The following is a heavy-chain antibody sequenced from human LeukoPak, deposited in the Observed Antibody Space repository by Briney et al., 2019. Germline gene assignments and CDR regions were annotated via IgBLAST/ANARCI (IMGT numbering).Heavy chain of an antibody. J-gene: IGHJ4*02. Sequence: GGSLRLSCAASGFTFSSYWMSWVRQAPAKGREWVANIKQDGSEKYYVDSAKGRFTISRDNAKKSLYLQMNSLRAEETAVYYCARVRWLVLGGDFDYWGQGTLVTVSS. CDR2: IKQDGSEK. CDR3: ARVRWLVLGGDFDY. CDR1: GFTFSSYW. D-gene: IGHD6-19*01. V-gene: IGHV3-7*01.